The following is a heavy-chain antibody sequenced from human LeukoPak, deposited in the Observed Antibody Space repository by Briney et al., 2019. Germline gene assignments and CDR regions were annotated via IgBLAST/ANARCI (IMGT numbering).Heavy chain of an antibody. CDR2: ISSSSSYI. CDR1: GFSFSDYW. J-gene: IGHJ4*02. CDR3: ARGGQYYDSSGYDY. Sequence: PGGSLRLSCAASGFSFSDYWMHWVRQAPGKGLEWVSSISSSSSYIYYADSVKGRFTISRDNAKNSLYLQMNSLRAEDTAVYYCARGGQYYDSSGYDYWGQGTLVTVSS. D-gene: IGHD3-22*01. V-gene: IGHV3-21*01.